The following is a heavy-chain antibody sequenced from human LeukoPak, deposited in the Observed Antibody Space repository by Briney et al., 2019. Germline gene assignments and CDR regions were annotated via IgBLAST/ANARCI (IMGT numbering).Heavy chain of an antibody. V-gene: IGHV1-69*04. J-gene: IGHJ4*02. D-gene: IGHD5-24*01. CDR2: IIPILVIA. CDR1: GGTFSSYA. Sequence: ASVKISCKASGGTFSSYAISWVRQAPGQGLEWMGRIIPILVIANYAQKFPGRVTITADKSTSTAYMELSSLRSEDTAVYYCARSYRDGYIMPYWGQGTLVTVSS. CDR3: ARSYRDGYIMPY.